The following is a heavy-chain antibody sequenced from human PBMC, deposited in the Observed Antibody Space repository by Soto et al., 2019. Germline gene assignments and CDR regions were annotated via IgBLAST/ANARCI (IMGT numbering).Heavy chain of an antibody. CDR1: GFTFSSYG. CDR3: AKDAGRWELLQYYFDY. V-gene: IGHV3-30*18. D-gene: IGHD1-26*01. CDR2: ISYDGSNK. Sequence: GGSLRLSCAASGFTFSSYGMHWVRQAPGKGLEWVAVISYDGSNKYYADSVKGRFTISRDNSKNTLYLQMNSLRAEDTAVYYCAKDAGRWELLQYYFDYWGQGTLVTVSS. J-gene: IGHJ4*02.